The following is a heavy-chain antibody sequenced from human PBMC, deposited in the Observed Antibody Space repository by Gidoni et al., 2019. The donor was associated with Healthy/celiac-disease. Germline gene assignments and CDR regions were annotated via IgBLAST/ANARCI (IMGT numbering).Heavy chain of an antibody. D-gene: IGHD2-2*01. CDR1: GFTVSSNY. CDR2: IVSGGST. Sequence: EVQLVESGGGLVQPGGSLRLSCAASGFTVSSNYMRWVRPAPGRGLEWVSVIVSGGSTYYADYVKGRFTISRDNSNNTLYLQMNSLRSEDTAVYYCARDYCSSTSCYAGIDYWGQGTLVTVSS. J-gene: IGHJ4*02. V-gene: IGHV3-66*01. CDR3: ARDYCSSTSCYAGIDY.